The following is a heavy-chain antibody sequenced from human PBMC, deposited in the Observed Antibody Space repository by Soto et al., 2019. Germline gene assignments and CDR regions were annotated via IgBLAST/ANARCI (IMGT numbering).Heavy chain of an antibody. CDR2: ISHDRTA. CDR1: GVSSSSGNW. CDR3: ARLVYDTRLNYMYFAF. J-gene: IGHJ4*02. D-gene: IGHD3-10*01. Sequence: PSETLSLTCAVAGVSSSSGNWWNWGRQTQLRGLEYIGEISHDRTAPYYPSFERRVAISVDPSKNQFSLKLTSMTAADTAIYFCARLVYDTRLNYMYFAFWGQGALVTVSS. V-gene: IGHV4-4*02.